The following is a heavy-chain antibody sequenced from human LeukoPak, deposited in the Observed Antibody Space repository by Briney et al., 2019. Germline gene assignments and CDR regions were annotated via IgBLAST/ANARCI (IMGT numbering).Heavy chain of an antibody. J-gene: IGHJ6*03. CDR2: ISSSSSTI. D-gene: IGHD1-7*01. CDR3: AREELQSLDYYYYYMDV. V-gene: IGHV3-48*04. CDR1: GFTFSSFA. Sequence: PGGSLRLSCAASGFTFSSFAMSWVRQAPGKGLEWVSYISSSSSTIYYADSVKGRFTISRDNAKNSLYLQMNSLRAEDTAVYYCAREELQSLDYYYYYMDVWGKGTTVTVSS.